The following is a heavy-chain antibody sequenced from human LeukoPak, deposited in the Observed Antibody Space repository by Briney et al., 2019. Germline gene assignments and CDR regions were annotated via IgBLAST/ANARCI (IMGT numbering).Heavy chain of an antibody. CDR1: GLTVSGNY. CDR2: IFRGGNT. J-gene: IGHJ4*02. CDR3: AKDTKWELNAYYIDY. D-gene: IGHD1-26*01. Sequence: PGGSLRLSCAASGLTVSGNYMCWVRQAPGKGLEWVSTIFRGGNTDYADSVKGRFTISRDKSKNTLSLQMNNLRVDDTAVYYCAKDTKWELNAYYIDYWGQGTLVTVSS. V-gene: IGHV3-66*02.